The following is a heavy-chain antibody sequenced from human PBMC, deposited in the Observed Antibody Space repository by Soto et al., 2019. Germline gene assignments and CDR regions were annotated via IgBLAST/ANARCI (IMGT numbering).Heavy chain of an antibody. CDR3: ASPIRYYYERGGRSAWFDP. D-gene: IGHD3-22*01. V-gene: IGHV1-69*12. J-gene: IGHJ5*02. CDR2: IIPIFGTA. Sequence: QVQLVQSGAEVKKPGSSVKVSCKASGGTFSSSSISWVRQAPGQGLEWMGGIIPIFGTANYTQKFQRRVTHTADESTSTAYMELSSMSSDDSAVYYCASPIRYYYERGGRSAWFDPWCQGTLVTVSS. CDR1: GGTFSSSS.